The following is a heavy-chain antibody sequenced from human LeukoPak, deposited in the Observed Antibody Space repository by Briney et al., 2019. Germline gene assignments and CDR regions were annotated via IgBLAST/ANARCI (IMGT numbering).Heavy chain of an antibody. D-gene: IGHD5/OR15-5a*01. V-gene: IGHV3-53*01. Sequence: PGGSLRLSCAASGFTVSSNYMSWVRQAPGKGLEWVSVIYSGGSTYYADSVKGRFTISRDNSKNTLYLQMTSLKIDDTAVYYCTTRLSTSGYPSTAYWGQGTLVTVSS. CDR2: IYSGGST. J-gene: IGHJ4*02. CDR1: GFTVSSNY. CDR3: TTRLSTSGYPSTAY.